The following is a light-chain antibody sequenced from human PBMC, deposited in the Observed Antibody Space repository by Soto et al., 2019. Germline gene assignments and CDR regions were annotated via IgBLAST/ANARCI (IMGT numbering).Light chain of an antibody. Sequence: QSALTQPRSVSGSPGQSVTISCTGTNSNFGGYIRVSWFQQHPGKAPKLLIYNVSERPSGVPDRFSGSKSDNTASLTISGLQADDEADYYCCSSPGDFTWVFGGGTKLTVL. CDR2: NVS. V-gene: IGLV2-11*01. CDR1: NSNFGGYIR. J-gene: IGLJ3*02. CDR3: CSSPGDFTWV.